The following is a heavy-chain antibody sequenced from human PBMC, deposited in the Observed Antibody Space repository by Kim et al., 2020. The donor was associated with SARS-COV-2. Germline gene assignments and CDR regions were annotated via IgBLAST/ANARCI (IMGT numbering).Heavy chain of an antibody. CDR1: GFTFSSYS. CDR3: ARDGISTATDY. Sequence: GGSLRLSCAASGFTFSSYSMNWVRQAPGKGLEWVSYISSSSTIYYADSVKGRFTISRDNAKNSLYLQMNSLRDEDTAVYYCARDGISTATDYWGQGTLVTVSS. J-gene: IGHJ4*02. CDR2: ISSSSTI. D-gene: IGHD6-25*01. V-gene: IGHV3-48*02.